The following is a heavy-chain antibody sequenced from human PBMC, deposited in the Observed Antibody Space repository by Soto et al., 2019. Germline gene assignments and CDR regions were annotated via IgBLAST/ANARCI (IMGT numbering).Heavy chain of an antibody. V-gene: IGHV4-59*08. CDR3: ARMNYYDTSGYPFDY. CDR1: GGSISSYY. D-gene: IGHD3-22*01. J-gene: IGHJ4*02. Sequence: PSETLSLTCTVSGGSISSYYWSWIRQPPGKGLEWIGYIYYTGTTTYNPSIKSRVTISVDSSKNQFSLNLTSVSAADTAVYYCARMNYYDTSGYPFDYWGQGMMVTVS. CDR2: IYYTGTT.